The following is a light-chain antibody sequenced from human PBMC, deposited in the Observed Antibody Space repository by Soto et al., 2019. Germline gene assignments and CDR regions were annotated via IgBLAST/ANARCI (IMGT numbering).Light chain of an antibody. CDR2: ENN. CDR3: GTWDSSLSAGV. J-gene: IGLJ2*01. Sequence: QSVLTQPPSVSAAPGQKVTISCSGFSSNIGNNYVSWYQQVPGTAPKLLIYENNKRPSGIPDRFSGSKSGTSATLDITGLHTGDEADYYCGTWDSSLSAGVFGGGTKLTVL. CDR1: SSNIGNNY. V-gene: IGLV1-51*01.